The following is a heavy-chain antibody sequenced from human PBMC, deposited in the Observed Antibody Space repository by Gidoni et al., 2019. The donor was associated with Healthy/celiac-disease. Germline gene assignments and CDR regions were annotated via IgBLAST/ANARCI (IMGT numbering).Heavy chain of an antibody. V-gene: IGHV2-5*02. J-gene: IGHJ5*02. CDR3: AQAIPPNWGGWYPWFDP. D-gene: IGHD6-19*01. CDR1: AFSLSTSGVG. Sequence: QITLQESGPTLVKPTQTLTLTCPFSAFSLSTSGVGVGWLRQPPGKALEWLALIYWDDDKRYSPSLKSRLTITKDTSKNQVVLTMTNMDPVDTATYYCAQAIPPNWGGWYPWFDPWGQGTLVTVSS. CDR2: IYWDDDK.